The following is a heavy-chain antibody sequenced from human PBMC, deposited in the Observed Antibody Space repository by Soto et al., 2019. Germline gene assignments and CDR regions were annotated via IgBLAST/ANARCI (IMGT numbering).Heavy chain of an antibody. CDR3: ARPGYSSSWYWFDP. J-gene: IGHJ5*02. V-gene: IGHV4-39*01. CDR2: MHYSGST. CDR1: GGSMRSSDYY. D-gene: IGHD6-13*01. Sequence: SETLSLTCSVSGGSMRSSDYYWGWIRQPPNKGLEWIGSMHYSGSTFYNPSLKSRVTISVDTSKNQFSLKLTSVTAADTAVYYCARPGYSSSWYWFDPWGQGTLVT.